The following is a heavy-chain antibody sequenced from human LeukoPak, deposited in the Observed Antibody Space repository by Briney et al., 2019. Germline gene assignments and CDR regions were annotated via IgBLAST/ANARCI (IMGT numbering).Heavy chain of an antibody. D-gene: IGHD1-26*01. V-gene: IGHV3-9*01. CDR2: ISWNSGSI. CDR1: GFTFDDYA. Sequence: PGGSLRLSCAASGFTFDDYAMHWVRQAPGKGLEWVSGISWNSGSIGYADSVKGRFTISRDNAKNSLYLQMNSLRAEDTALYYCAKDMGVGMGYSGSPTVYFDYWGQGTLVTVSS. CDR3: AKDMGVGMGYSGSPTVYFDY. J-gene: IGHJ4*02.